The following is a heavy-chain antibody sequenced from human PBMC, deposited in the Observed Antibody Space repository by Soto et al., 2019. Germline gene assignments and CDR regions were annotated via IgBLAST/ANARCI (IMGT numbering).Heavy chain of an antibody. V-gene: IGHV3-21*01. CDR1: GFTFSSYS. CDR2: ISSSSSYI. D-gene: IGHD2-15*01. Sequence: EVQLVESGGGLVKPGGSLRLSCAASGFTFSSYSMNWVRQAPGKGLEWVSSISSSSSYIYYADSVKGRFTISRDNAKNSLYLQMNSLRAEDTAVYYCARGGARYCSGGSCSNWFDPWGQGTLVTVSS. CDR3: ARGGARYCSGGSCSNWFDP. J-gene: IGHJ5*02.